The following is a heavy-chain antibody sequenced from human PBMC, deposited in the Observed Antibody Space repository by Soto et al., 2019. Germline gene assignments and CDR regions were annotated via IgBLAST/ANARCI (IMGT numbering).Heavy chain of an antibody. D-gene: IGHD6-19*01. Sequence: SETLSLTCAVYGGSFSGYYWSWIRQPPGKGLEWIGEINHSGSTNYNPSLKSRVTISVDTSKNQFSLKLSSVTAADMAVYYCARGRQWLQYYYYYYYMDVWGKGTTVTVSS. J-gene: IGHJ6*03. V-gene: IGHV4-34*01. CDR3: ARGRQWLQYYYYYYYMDV. CDR1: GGSFSGYY. CDR2: INHSGST.